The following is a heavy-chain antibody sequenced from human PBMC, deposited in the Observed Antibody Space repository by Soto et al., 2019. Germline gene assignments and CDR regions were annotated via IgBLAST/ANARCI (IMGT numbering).Heavy chain of an antibody. CDR3: AAALTGKPYYYYYMDV. D-gene: IGHD1-20*01. J-gene: IGHJ6*03. Sequence: SVKVSCKASGFTFTSSAMQWVRQARGQRLEWIGWIVVGSGNTNYAQKFQERVTITRDMSTSTAYMELSSLRSEDTAVYYCAAALTGKPYYYYYMDVWGKGTKVTVSS. V-gene: IGHV1-58*02. CDR2: IVVGSGNT. CDR1: GFTFTSSA.